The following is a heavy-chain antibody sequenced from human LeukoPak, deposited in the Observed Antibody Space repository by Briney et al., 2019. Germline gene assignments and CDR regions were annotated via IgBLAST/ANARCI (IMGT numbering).Heavy chain of an antibody. Sequence: SETLSLTCTVSGASISSYYWSWIRQPPGKGLEWIVYIYYNGGTNYNPSLKSRVTISVDTSKNQFSLKLSSVTAADTAAYYCARVNSAWYGALDYWGQGTMVTVSS. CDR2: IYYNGGT. CDR3: ARVNSAWYGALDY. CDR1: GASISSYY. V-gene: IGHV4-59*01. J-gene: IGHJ4*02. D-gene: IGHD6-19*01.